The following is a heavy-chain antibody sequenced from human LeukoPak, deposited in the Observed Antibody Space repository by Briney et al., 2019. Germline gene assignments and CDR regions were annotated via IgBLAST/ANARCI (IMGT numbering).Heavy chain of an antibody. D-gene: IGHD1-7*01. Sequence: GGSLRLSCAASGFTFSSYWMHWVRQAPGKGLVWVSRINSDGSSTSYADSVKGRFTISRDNSKNTLYLQMNSLRAEDTAVYYCARVWAGTSYYYYYGMDVWGQGTTVTVSS. CDR1: GFTFSSYW. CDR2: INSDGSST. CDR3: ARVWAGTSYYYYYGMDV. J-gene: IGHJ6*02. V-gene: IGHV3-74*01.